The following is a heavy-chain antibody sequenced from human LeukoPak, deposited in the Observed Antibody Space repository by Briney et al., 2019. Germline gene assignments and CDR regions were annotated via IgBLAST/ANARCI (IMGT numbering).Heavy chain of an antibody. V-gene: IGHV3-66*01. D-gene: IGHD1-1*01. CDR3: ARDLFTTEAFDT. CDR1: EFNVNNNY. J-gene: IGHJ3*02. CDR2: MYSDGNT. Sequence: PGGSLRLSCAVSEFNVNNNYMSWVRQAPGKGLEWLSVMYSDGNTFYAGSVKGRFTVSRVNSKNTLYLQLHRLRAEDTAVYYCARDLFTTEAFDTWGQGTMVTVSS.